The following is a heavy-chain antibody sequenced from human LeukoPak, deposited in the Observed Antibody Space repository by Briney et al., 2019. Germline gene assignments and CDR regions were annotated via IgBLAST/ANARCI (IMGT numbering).Heavy chain of an antibody. CDR2: IWYDGSNK. CDR1: GFPFSSYG. V-gene: IGHV3-33*01. J-gene: IGHJ4*02. D-gene: IGHD5-12*01. CDR3: ARGYQEMATIAPDY. Sequence: GGSLRLSCAASGFPFSSYGMPWVGRAPGKGLGWVAVIWYDGSNKYYADSVKGRFTISRDNSKNTLYLQMNSLRAEDTAVYYCARGYQEMATIAPDYWGQGTLVTVSS.